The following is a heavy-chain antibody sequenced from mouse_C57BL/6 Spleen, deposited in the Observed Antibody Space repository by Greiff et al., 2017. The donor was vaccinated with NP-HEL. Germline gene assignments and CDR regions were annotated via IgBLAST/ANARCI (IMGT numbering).Heavy chain of an antibody. J-gene: IGHJ2*01. Sequence: VHVKQSGAELVRPGASVKLSCTASGFNIKDDYMHWVKQRPEQGLEWIGWIDPENGDTEYASKFQGKATITADTSSNTAYLQLSSLTSEDTAVYYCTTRSYDGYYAPFDYWGQGTTLTVSS. CDR1: GFNIKDDY. D-gene: IGHD2-3*01. CDR2: IDPENGDT. V-gene: IGHV14-4*01. CDR3: TTRSYDGYYAPFDY.